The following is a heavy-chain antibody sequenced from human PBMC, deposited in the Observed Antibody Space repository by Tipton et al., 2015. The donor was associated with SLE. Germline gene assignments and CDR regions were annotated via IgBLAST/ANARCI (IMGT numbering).Heavy chain of an antibody. CDR2: IYHSGST. CDR1: GGSFSGYY. J-gene: IGHJ3*02. CDR3: AREGGYCSGGSCYSAFDI. Sequence: LRLSCAVYGGSFSGYYWNWIRQPPGKGLEWIGYIYHSGSTYYNPSLKSRVTISVDTSKNQFSLKLRSVTAADTAVYYCAREGGYCSGGSCYSAFDIWGQGTMVTVSS. D-gene: IGHD2-15*01. V-gene: IGHV4-34*01.